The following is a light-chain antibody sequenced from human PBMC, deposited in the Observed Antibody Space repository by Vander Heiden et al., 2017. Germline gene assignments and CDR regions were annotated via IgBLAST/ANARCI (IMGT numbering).Light chain of an antibody. Sequence: SQMTHSPSSLSASVGDRVTITCRASQSISNYLNWYQQKPGKAPKLLIYAASSLQSGVPSRFSGSGSGTDFTLTISSLQPEDIATYYCQQSYSPLLTFGRGTKVDIK. CDR1: QSISNY. CDR3: QQSYSPLLT. V-gene: IGKV1-39*01. CDR2: AAS. J-gene: IGKJ3*01.